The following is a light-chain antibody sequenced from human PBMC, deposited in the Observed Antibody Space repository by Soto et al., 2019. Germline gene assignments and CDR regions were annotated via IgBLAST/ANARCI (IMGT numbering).Light chain of an antibody. CDR2: AAS. V-gene: IGKV1-39*01. CDR3: PQSYSTPWT. Sequence: DIQMTQSPSSLSASVGDRVTITCRASQTISSYLNWYQQKPGKAPNLLIYAASSLQSGVPSRFSGSGSGTDFTLTISSLQPEDFATYYGPQSYSTPWTFGQGTKVDIK. CDR1: QTISSY. J-gene: IGKJ1*01.